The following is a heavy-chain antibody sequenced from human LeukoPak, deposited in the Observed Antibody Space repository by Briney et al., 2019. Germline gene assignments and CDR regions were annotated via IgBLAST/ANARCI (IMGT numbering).Heavy chain of an antibody. D-gene: IGHD3-10*01. CDR2: ISGSGGAT. V-gene: IGHV3-23*01. CDR3: ARGGVDYYGSGTYYLMYYFDN. CDR1: GFTFNTYG. Sequence: PGGSLRLSCAASGFTFNTYGMSWVRQAPGKGLEWVSGISGSGGATYYADSVKGRFTISRDDPHNTLYLQMNSLRAEDTAVYFCARGGVDYYGSGTYYLMYYFDNWGQGALVTVPS. J-gene: IGHJ4*02.